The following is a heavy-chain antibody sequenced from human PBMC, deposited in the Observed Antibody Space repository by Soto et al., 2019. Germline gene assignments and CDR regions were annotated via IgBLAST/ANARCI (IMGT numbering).Heavy chain of an antibody. Sequence: GGSLRLSCAASGFTFSSYAMHWVRQAPGKGLEWVAVISYDGSNKYYADSVKGRFTISRDNSKNTLYLQMNSLRAEDTAVYYCARDGPKYYYDSSARNDYWGQGTLVTVSS. CDR2: ISYDGSNK. CDR3: ARDGPKYYYDSSARNDY. J-gene: IGHJ4*02. CDR1: GFTFSSYA. V-gene: IGHV3-30-3*01. D-gene: IGHD3-22*01.